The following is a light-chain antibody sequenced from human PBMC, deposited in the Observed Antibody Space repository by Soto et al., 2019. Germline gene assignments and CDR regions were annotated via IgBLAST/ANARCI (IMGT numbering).Light chain of an antibody. V-gene: IGKV1-39*01. CDR2: AAS. CDR1: QNIRRY. CDR3: QQSYSTPYT. J-gene: IGKJ2*01. Sequence: DIQMTQSPSSLSASVGDRVTITCRASQNIRRYLNWYQQKPGKAPELLISAASSLQSGVPSRFSVGGSGTDFTLTISSLQPDDSATYYCQQSYSTPYTFGQGTNLEIK.